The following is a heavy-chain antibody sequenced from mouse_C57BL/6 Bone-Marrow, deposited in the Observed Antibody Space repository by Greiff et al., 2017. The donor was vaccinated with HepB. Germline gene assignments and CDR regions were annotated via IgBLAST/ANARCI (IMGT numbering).Heavy chain of an antibody. CDR3: AREGYDGYYDY. J-gene: IGHJ2*01. D-gene: IGHD2-3*01. CDR1: GFTFSDYY. CDR2: INYDGSST. V-gene: IGHV5-16*01. Sequence: EVHLVESEGGLVQPGRSMKLSCTASGFTFSDYYMAWVRQVPEKGLEWVANINYDGSSTYYLDSLKSRFIISRDNAKNILYLQMSSLKSEDTATYYCAREGYDGYYDYWGQGTTLTVSS.